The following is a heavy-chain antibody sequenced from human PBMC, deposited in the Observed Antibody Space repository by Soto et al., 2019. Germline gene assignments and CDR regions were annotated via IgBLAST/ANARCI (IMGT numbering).Heavy chain of an antibody. Sequence: GGSLRLSCAASGFIFSNYWMTWVRQAPGKGLEWVANINEDGSEAYFADSMKGRFTISRDNAENSLYLQMNNLRAEDTAVFYCVRLVVGYCTNGRCSKWFDPWGQGTLVTVSS. D-gene: IGHD2-8*01. CDR2: INEDGSEA. J-gene: IGHJ5*02. V-gene: IGHV3-7*01. CDR1: GFIFSNYW. CDR3: VRLVVGYCTNGRCSKWFDP.